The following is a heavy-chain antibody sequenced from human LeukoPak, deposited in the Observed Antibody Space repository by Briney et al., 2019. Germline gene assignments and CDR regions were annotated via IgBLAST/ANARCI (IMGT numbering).Heavy chain of an antibody. D-gene: IGHD3-3*01. CDR3: AKDRDELRFLEFNDAFDI. CDR2: ISGSGGST. Sequence: PGGSLRLSCAASGFTFSSYAMSWVRQAPGKGLEWVSAISGSGGSTYYADSVKGRFTISRDNSKNTLYLQMNSLRAEDTAVYYCAKDRDELRFLEFNDAFDIWGQGTMVTVSS. V-gene: IGHV3-23*01. J-gene: IGHJ3*02. CDR1: GFTFSSYA.